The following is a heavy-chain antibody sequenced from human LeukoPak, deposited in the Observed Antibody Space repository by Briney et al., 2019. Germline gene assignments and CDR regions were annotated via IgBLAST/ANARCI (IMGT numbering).Heavy chain of an antibody. CDR2: INHSGST. V-gene: IGHV4-34*01. D-gene: IGHD3-10*01. J-gene: IGHJ4*02. CDR3: ARTSGY. Sequence: SETLSLACAVYGGSFSGYYWSWIRQPPGKGLEWIGEINHSGSTNYNPSLKSRVTISVDTSKNQFSLKLSSVTAADTAVYYCARTSGYWGQGTLVTVSS. CDR1: GGSFSGYY.